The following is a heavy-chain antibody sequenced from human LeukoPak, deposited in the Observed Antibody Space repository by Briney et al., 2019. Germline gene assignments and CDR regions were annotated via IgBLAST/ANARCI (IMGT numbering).Heavy chain of an antibody. J-gene: IGHJ3*02. CDR3: AKDVSGYDHDAFDI. D-gene: IGHD5-12*01. V-gene: IGHV3-9*01. CDR1: GFTFDDYA. CDR2: ISWNSGSI. Sequence: GGSLRLSCAASGFTFDDYAMHWVRQAPGKGLEWVSGISWNSGSIGYADSVKGRFTISRDNAKNSLYLQMNSLRAEDTALYYCAKDVSGYDHDAFDIWGQGTMVTVSS.